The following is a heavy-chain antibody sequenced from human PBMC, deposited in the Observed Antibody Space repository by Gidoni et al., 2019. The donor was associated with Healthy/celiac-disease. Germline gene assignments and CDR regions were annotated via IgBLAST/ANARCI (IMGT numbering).Heavy chain of an antibody. D-gene: IGHD2-15*01. Sequence: QVQLQQWGAGLLKPSETLSLTCAVYGGSFSGYYWSWIRQPPGKGLEWIWEINHSGSTNYNPSLKSRVTISVDTSKNQFSLKLSSVTAADTAVYYCARSASRTVVVAAPMDVWGQGTTVTVSS. CDR3: ARSASRTVVVAAPMDV. CDR2: INHSGST. V-gene: IGHV4-34*01. J-gene: IGHJ6*02. CDR1: GGSFSGYY.